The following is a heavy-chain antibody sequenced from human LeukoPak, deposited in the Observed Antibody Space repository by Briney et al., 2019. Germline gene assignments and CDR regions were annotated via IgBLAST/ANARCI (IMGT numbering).Heavy chain of an antibody. CDR2: IYYSGST. Sequence: SETLSLTCSVSGDSISRYYWRWLRQPPGKGLEWLGYIYYSGSTHYNPSLKSRATISVDPSRSQFSLELDSVSAADTALYYCARDRDNSGYYFDDWGQGILVTVSS. J-gene: IGHJ4*02. V-gene: IGHV4-59*13. CDR1: GDSISRYY. D-gene: IGHD3-22*01. CDR3: ARDRDNSGYYFDD.